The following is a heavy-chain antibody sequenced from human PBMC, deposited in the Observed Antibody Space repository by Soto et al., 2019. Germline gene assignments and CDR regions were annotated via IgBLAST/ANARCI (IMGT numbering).Heavy chain of an antibody. J-gene: IGHJ6*02. CDR1: GFTFSSYD. D-gene: IGHD6-19*01. Sequence: EVQLVESGGGLVQPGGSLRLSCAASGFTFSSYDMHWVRQATGKGLEWVSAIGTAGDTYYPGSVKGRFTISRENAKNSSYRQMNSLRAGDTAVYYCARAGIAVGGYGMDVWGQGTTVTVSS. CDR2: IGTAGDT. CDR3: ARAGIAVGGYGMDV. V-gene: IGHV3-13*01.